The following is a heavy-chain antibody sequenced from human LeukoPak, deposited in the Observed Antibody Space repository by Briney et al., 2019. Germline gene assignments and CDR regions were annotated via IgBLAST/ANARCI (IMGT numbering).Heavy chain of an antibody. CDR1: GGSISSSSYY. Sequence: SETLSLTCTVSGGSISSSSYYWGWIRQPPGKGLEWIGSIYYSGSTYYNPSLKSRVTISVDTSKNQFSLKLSSVTAADTAVYYCARVQTRGGNYKTFDYWGQGTLVTVSS. CDR2: IYYSGST. J-gene: IGHJ4*02. CDR3: ARVQTRGGNYKTFDY. D-gene: IGHD4-23*01. V-gene: IGHV4-39*07.